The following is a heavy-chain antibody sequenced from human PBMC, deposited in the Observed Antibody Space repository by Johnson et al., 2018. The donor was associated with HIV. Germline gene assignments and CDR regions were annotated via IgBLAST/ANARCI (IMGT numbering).Heavy chain of an antibody. V-gene: IGHV3-9*01. J-gene: IGHJ3*02. CDR3: ARLSPAHAFDI. Sequence: VQLVESGGGLVQPGRSLRLSCAASGFIFDDYAMHWVRQAPGKGLEWVSGISWNSGSRDHADSVKGRFTISRDNAKNSLYLQMNSLRGDDTALFYCARLSPAHAFDIWGQGTMVTVSS. CDR1: GFIFDDYA. CDR2: ISWNSGSR. D-gene: IGHD5-12*01.